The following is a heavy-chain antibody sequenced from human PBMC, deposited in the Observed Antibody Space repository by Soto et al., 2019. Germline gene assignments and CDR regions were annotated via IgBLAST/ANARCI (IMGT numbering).Heavy chain of an antibody. CDR2: ISWDGGST. CDR1: GFTFDDYT. J-gene: IGHJ4*02. CDR3: ATSPGWLQLGHYFDY. V-gene: IGHV3-43*01. Sequence: HPGGSLRLSCAASGFTFDDYTMHWVRQAPGKGLEWVSLISWDGGSTYYADSVKGRFTISRDNSKNSLYLQMNSLRTEDTALYYCATSPGWLQLGHYFDYWGQGTLVTVSS. D-gene: IGHD5-12*01.